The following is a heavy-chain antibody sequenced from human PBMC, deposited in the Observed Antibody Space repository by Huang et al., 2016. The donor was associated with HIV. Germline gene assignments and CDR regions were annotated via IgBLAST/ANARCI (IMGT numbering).Heavy chain of an antibody. CDR1: GGSFSGYY. D-gene: IGHD1-1*01. J-gene: IGHJ3*02. CDR2: INHSGST. Sequence: QVQLQQWGAGLLKPSETLSLTCAVCGGSFSGYYWSWIRQSPGKGLGWIGEINHSGSTNYHPSLKSRLTISVDTSKNQFSLKLSSVTAADTAVYYCARERMMSWLDDHDAFDIWGQGTMVTVSS. V-gene: IGHV4-34*01. CDR3: ARERMMSWLDDHDAFDI.